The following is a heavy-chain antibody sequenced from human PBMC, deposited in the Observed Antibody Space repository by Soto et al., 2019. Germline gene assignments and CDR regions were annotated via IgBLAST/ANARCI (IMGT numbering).Heavy chain of an antibody. CDR3: AHVFNSNSGSYRYFDY. CDR1: GFSLSTSGGG. Sequence: ESGPTLVDPTQTLTLTCTFSGFSLSTSGGGVGWIRQPPGKALEWLALIYWDDDKRYSPSLKSRLTITKDTSKYQVVLTVTNMDPVDTATYFCAHVFNSNSGSYRYFDYWGQGTLVTVSS. D-gene: IGHD3-16*02. V-gene: IGHV2-5*02. J-gene: IGHJ4*02. CDR2: IYWDDDK.